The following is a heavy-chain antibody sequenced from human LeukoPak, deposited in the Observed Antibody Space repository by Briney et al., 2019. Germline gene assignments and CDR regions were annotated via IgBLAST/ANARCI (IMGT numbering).Heavy chain of an antibody. Sequence: ASVKVSCKTSGYTFASCTMHWLRQAPGQSLEWMGWINGDNGKTKYSENFQGRVTITRDTSASSAYMELSSLRSEDTAVYYCARSSSGTYHYWGQGTLVTVSS. CDR2: INGDNGKT. V-gene: IGHV1-3*01. CDR1: GYTFASCT. CDR3: ARSSSGTYHY. J-gene: IGHJ4*02. D-gene: IGHD3-10*01.